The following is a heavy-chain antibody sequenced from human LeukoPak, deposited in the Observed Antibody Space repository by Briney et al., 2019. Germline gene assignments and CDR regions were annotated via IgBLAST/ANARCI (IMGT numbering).Heavy chain of an antibody. CDR1: GFTFSSYA. Sequence: GGSLRLSCAASGFTFSSYAMSWVRQAPGKGLEWVSAISGSGGSTYYADSVKGRFTISRDNSKNTVYLQINSLRAEDTAVYECAKDHRDYDFWSGYIRYFDYWGQGTLVTVSS. CDR3: AKDHRDYDFWSGYIRYFDY. CDR2: ISGSGGST. V-gene: IGHV3-23*01. D-gene: IGHD3-3*01. J-gene: IGHJ4*02.